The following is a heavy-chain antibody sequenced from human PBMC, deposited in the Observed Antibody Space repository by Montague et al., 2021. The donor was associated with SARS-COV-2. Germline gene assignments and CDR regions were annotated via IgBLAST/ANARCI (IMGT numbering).Heavy chain of an antibody. J-gene: IGHJ6*02. D-gene: IGHD4-23*01. CDR2: INQGGTEI. CDR1: GFTFTNYW. CDR3: ARRNYGGDKYYYYGMDV. V-gene: IGHV3-7*01. Sequence: SRSLSCAASGFTFTNYWLSWLRQAPGKGPEWVANINQGGTEIHYLDSVNGRFTISRDNAKNSLYLQMNSLRAEDTAVYYCARRNYGGDKYYYYGMDVWGQGTTVSVSS.